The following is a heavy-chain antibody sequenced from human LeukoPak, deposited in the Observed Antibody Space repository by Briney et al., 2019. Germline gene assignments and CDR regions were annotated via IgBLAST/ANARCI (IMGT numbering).Heavy chain of an antibody. D-gene: IGHD1-1*01. Sequence: ASVKVSCKASGYTFTSYGISWVRQAPGQGLEWMGWISAYNGNTNYAQKFQGRVTMTRDTSISTAYMELSRLRSDDTAVYYCARDSRGYFDYWGQGTLVTVSS. V-gene: IGHV1-18*01. CDR2: ISAYNGNT. CDR3: ARDSRGYFDY. CDR1: GYTFTSYG. J-gene: IGHJ4*02.